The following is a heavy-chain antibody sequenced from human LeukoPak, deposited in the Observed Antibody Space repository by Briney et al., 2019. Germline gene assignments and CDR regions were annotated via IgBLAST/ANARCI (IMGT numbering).Heavy chain of an antibody. Sequence: GGSLRLSCAASGLTFSSAVMAWVRQCPGKGLEWVASVSGNGDMTYYTDSVKGRFAISRDNSRNTLFLQLSGLTFDDTARYYCAKVDIVGSREPGMDVWGQGTTVTVSS. J-gene: IGHJ6*02. CDR1: GLTFSSAV. CDR3: AKVDIVGSREPGMDV. CDR2: VSGNGDMT. D-gene: IGHD2-21*01. V-gene: IGHV3-23*01.